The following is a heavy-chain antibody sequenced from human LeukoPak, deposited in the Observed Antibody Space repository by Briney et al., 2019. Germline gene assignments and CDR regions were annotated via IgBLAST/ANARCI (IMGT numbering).Heavy chain of an antibody. J-gene: IGHJ4*02. CDR3: ARAGCGGDCYDY. V-gene: IGHV1-69*13. D-gene: IGHD2-21*01. CDR2: IITIFATA. CDR1: VGTLSNYA. Sequence: SVKVSRKDSVGTLSNYAISWVRQAPGQGLEWVGGIITIFATANHAQKFQVRVTITADDSTSTAYMELSSLRSEDTAMYYCARAGCGGDCYDYWGQGALVTVSS.